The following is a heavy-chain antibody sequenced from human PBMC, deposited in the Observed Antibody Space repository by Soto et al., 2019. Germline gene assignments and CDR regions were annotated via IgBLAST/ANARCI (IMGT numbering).Heavy chain of an antibody. J-gene: IGHJ4*02. CDR2: ISAYNGNT. D-gene: IGHD6-13*01. CDR3: ARDESIAAAGTLDY. V-gene: IGHV1-18*04. CDR1: GYTFTSYG. Sequence: ASVKFSCKSSGYTFTSYGIICVRQAPGQGLEWMGWISAYNGNTNYAQKLQGRVTMTTDTSTSTAYMELRSLRSDDTAVYYCARDESIAAAGTLDYWGQGTLVTVS.